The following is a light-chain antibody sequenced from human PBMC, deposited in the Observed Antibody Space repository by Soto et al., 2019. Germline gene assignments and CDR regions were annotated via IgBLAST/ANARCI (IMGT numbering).Light chain of an antibody. CDR3: QQYNNWPPYT. V-gene: IGKV3-15*01. CDR2: DAS. Sequence: EIVLTQSPATLSLSPGERATLSCRASQSVGSYLAWYQQKPGQAPRLLIYDASTRATGIPARFSGSGSGTEFTLTISSLQSEDFAVYYCQQYNNWPPYTFGQGTKLQIK. J-gene: IGKJ2*01. CDR1: QSVGSY.